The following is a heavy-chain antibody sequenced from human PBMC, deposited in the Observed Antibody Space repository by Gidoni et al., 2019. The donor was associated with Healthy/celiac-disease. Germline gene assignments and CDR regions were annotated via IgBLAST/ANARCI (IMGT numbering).Heavy chain of an antibody. V-gene: IGHV4-31*03. J-gene: IGHJ3*02. CDR2: IYYSAST. Sequence: QVQLQESGPGLVKPSQTLSLTRHVSGGPISSGDYSCSWIRQHPGKGLEWIGYIYYSASTYFNPSLKRRVTISVDTSKNQFSLKLSSVTAADTAVYYCSSCIAAPSPSSDDAFDIWGQGTMVTVSS. D-gene: IGHD6-6*01. CDR3: SSCIAAPSPSSDDAFDI. CDR1: GGPISSGDYS.